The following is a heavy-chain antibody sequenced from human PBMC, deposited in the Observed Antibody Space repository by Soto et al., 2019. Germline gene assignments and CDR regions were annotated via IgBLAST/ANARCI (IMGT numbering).Heavy chain of an antibody. Sequence: QITLKESGPTLVNPTQTLTLTCIFSGFSLSTSEVGVAWIRQSPGKALEWLALMYWDGDKRYSPFLKSRLTITKDTSKRQVVLTMTNMAPVDTGTYYCAHKGGRGAGMDVWGQGTTVTVSS. CDR2: MYWDGDK. D-gene: IGHD2-15*01. CDR1: GFSLSTSEVG. V-gene: IGHV2-5*02. CDR3: AHKGGRGAGMDV. J-gene: IGHJ6*02.